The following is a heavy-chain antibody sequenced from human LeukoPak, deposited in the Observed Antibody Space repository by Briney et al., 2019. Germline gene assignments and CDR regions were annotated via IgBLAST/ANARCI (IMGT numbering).Heavy chain of an antibody. D-gene: IGHD3-10*01. CDR3: ARVATMVRVPLDALDI. Sequence: GGSLRLSCAISGFTFSGCDLTWVRQAPGKGLEWISYISRSGNTIYYADSVKGRFTTSRDNAKNSLYLQMNSLRVEDTAVYYCARVATMVRVPLDALDIWGQGTMVSVSS. J-gene: IGHJ3*02. CDR2: ISRSGNTI. CDR1: GFTFSGCD. V-gene: IGHV3-48*03.